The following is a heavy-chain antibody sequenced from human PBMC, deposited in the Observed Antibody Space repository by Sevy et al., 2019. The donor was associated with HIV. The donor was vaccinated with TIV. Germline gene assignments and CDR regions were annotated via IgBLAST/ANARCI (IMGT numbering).Heavy chain of an antibody. J-gene: IGHJ4*02. CDR3: ARPADYDDSSGSLD. CDR1: GYTFTRHW. V-gene: IGHV5-51*01. Sequence: GESLKISCKCSGYTFTRHWIGWVRQMPGKGLEWMGLIYPGDSDPRYSPRYSPSFQGKVTISSDKSSTTAYLQWSSLRASDTAIYYCARPADYDDSSGSLDWGQGTLVTVSS. D-gene: IGHD3-22*01. CDR2: IYPGDSDP.